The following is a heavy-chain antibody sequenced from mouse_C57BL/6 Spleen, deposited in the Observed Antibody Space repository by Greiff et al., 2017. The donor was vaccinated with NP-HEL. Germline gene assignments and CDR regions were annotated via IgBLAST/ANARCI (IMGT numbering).Heavy chain of an antibody. CDR1: GYTFTSYW. J-gene: IGHJ3*01. Sequence: VQLKESGAELVKPGASVKLSCKASGYTFTSYWLHWVKQRPGQGLEWIGMIYPNSGSTNYNEKFKSKATMTGDKSSSTAYMQLSSLTSEDTAVYTCTREEKGAYYCDSLIDYWGQGTLVTVSA. CDR2: IYPNSGST. D-gene: IGHD2-13*01. CDR3: TREEKGAYYCDSLIDY. V-gene: IGHV1-64*01.